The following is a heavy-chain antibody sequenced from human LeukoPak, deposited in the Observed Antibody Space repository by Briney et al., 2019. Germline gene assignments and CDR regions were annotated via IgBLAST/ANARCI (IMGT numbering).Heavy chain of an antibody. D-gene: IGHD2-21*02. J-gene: IGHJ4*02. V-gene: IGHV3-30*04. CDR1: GFTFSSYS. Sequence: PGGSLRLSCAASGFTFSSYSIYWVRQAPGKGLEWVAVASYDGNDKSYADSVKGRFTLSRDNSRNTVYLQMNSLKPEDTAVYYCARPPRAHCGGDCFAPADYWGQGTLVTVSS. CDR2: ASYDGNDK. CDR3: ARPPRAHCGGDCFAPADY.